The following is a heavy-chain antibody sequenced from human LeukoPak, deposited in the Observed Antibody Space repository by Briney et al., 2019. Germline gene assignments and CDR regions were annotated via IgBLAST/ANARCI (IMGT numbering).Heavy chain of an antibody. CDR3: ASPIDILTGYTHY. Sequence: GGSLRLSCAASGFTFSSYAMSWVRQAPGKGLDWVSAISGIGGSTYYADSVKGRFTISRDNSKNTLYLQMNSQRAEDTAVYYCASPIDILTGYTHYWGQGTLVTVSS. CDR2: ISGIGGST. J-gene: IGHJ4*02. V-gene: IGHV3-23*01. CDR1: GFTFSSYA. D-gene: IGHD3-9*01.